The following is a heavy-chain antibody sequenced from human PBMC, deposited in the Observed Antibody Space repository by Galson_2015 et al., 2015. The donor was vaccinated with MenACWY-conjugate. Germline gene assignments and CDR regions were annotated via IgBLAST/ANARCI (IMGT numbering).Heavy chain of an antibody. Sequence: SLRLSCAASGFTFSSYAMSWVRQAPGKGLEWVSAISGSGGGTYYADSVKGRFTISRDNSKNTLYLQMNSLRAEDTAVYYCARDSRQLYYHYYGMYVSGQGTPVTVSS. CDR1: GFTFSSYA. J-gene: IGHJ6*02. V-gene: IGHV3-23*01. CDR2: ISGSGGGT. CDR3: ARDSRQLYYHYYGMYV. D-gene: IGHD6-6*01.